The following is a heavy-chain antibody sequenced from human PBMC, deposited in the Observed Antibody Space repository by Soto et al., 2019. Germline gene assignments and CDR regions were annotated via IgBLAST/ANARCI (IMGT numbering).Heavy chain of an antibody. CDR3: ARGMKYCDYSRWFDT. J-gene: IGHJ5*02. Sequence: QVQLVQSGADVKKPGASVKVACKASGYPFTSYDINWVRPATGQGFEYLGWMNPNSGNTGSVKKFQGRVTLTRDNSISTAYMELSSLLSEDTAVYYCARGMKYCDYSRWFDTWGPGTLVTVSS. D-gene: IGHD4-17*01. V-gene: IGHV1-8*01. CDR2: MNPNSGNT. CDR1: GYPFTSYD.